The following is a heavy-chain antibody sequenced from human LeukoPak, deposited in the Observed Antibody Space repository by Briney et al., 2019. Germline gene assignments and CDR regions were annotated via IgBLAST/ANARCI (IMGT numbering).Heavy chain of an antibody. J-gene: IGHJ6*02. CDR1: GFTFDDYA. Sequence: PGGSLRLSCAASGFTFDDYAMHWVRQAPGKDLEWVSLISGDGGSTYYADSVKGRFTISRDNSKNSLYLQMNSLRTEDTALYYCAKDMPYYDSSGYPKYYYYGMDVWGQGTTVTVSS. V-gene: IGHV3-43*02. CDR2: ISGDGGST. D-gene: IGHD3-22*01. CDR3: AKDMPYYDSSGYPKYYYYGMDV.